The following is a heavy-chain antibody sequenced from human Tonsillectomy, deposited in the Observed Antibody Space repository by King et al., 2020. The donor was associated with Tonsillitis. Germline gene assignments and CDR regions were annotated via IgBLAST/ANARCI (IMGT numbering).Heavy chain of an antibody. CDR2: IFSSGNT. Sequence: QLQESGPGLVKPSQTLSLTCTVSGDSIDSGSHYWGWIRHPSGNRMECIWRIFSSGNTNSNPSLTSRVTMSVDTSKNQFSLKLTSVTAADTAVYYCARVMSWYENWFDPWGQGTLVTVSS. V-gene: IGHV4-61*02. CDR1: GDSIDSGSHY. D-gene: IGHD6-13*01. J-gene: IGHJ5*02. CDR3: ARVMSWYENWFDP.